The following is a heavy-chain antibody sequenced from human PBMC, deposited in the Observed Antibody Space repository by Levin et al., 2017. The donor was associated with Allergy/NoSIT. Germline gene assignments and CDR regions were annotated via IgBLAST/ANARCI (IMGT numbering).Heavy chain of an antibody. CDR3: AKGQRIFDY. V-gene: IGHV4-59*01. CDR2: IYYSGST. CDR1: GGSISSSY. J-gene: IGHJ4*02. Sequence: SQTLSLPCTVSGGSISSSYWSWIRQPPGKGLEWIGYIYYSGSTNYNPSLKSRVTISVDTSKNQFSLKLSSVTAADTAVYYCAKGQRIFDYWGQGTLVTVSS.